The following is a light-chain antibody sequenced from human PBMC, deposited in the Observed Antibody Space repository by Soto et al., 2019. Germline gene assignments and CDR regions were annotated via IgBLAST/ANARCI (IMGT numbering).Light chain of an antibody. CDR2: EVI. CDR1: RSNIGNNI. CDR3: SSWTSSSTLL. V-gene: IGLV2-14*01. J-gene: IGLJ2*01. Sequence: QSGLTQPPSASGTPGQTIAISCSGSRSNIGNNIVTWYQQHPGKAPKLMIYEVIHRPSGVSNRFSGSKSGNTASLNISGLQAEDEADYYCSSWTSSSTLLFGGGTKVTVL.